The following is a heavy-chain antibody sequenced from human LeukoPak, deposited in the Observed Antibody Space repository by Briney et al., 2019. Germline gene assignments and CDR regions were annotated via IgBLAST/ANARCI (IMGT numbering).Heavy chain of an antibody. Sequence: GASVKVSCKASGYTFTSYGISWVRQAPGQGLEWMGWINPNSGGTNYAQKFQGRVTMTRDTSISTAYMELSRLRSDDTAVYYCASLGYSYGRFDYWGQGTLVTVSS. J-gene: IGHJ4*02. D-gene: IGHD5-18*01. V-gene: IGHV1-2*02. CDR2: INPNSGGT. CDR3: ASLGYSYGRFDY. CDR1: GYTFTSYG.